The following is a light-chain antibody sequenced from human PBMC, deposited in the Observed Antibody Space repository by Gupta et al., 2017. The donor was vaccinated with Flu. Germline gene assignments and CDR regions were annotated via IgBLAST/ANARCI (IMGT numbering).Light chain of an antibody. Sequence: GTLSLSPGERATLSCRASQGFRSRYLAWYQQKPGQAPRLLIYGASSRATGIPDRFSGSGSGTDFTLTISRLEPEDFAVYYCQQDGSSPWTFGQGTKVEIK. V-gene: IGKV3-20*01. CDR1: QGFRSRY. CDR2: GAS. J-gene: IGKJ1*01. CDR3: QQDGSSPWT.